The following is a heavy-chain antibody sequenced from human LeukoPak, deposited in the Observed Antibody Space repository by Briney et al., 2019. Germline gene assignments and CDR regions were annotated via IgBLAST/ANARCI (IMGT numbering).Heavy chain of an antibody. Sequence: GGSLRLSCAASGFAVSNKFMYWVRQARGKGLEWVSVIRVGDVTHYADSVKGRFTTSRDSPKNTVYLQMESLRVEDTAVYYCAREDNGGATDDGFDVWGHGTVVTVSS. D-gene: IGHD3-16*01. V-gene: IGHV3-53*01. CDR2: IRVGDVT. CDR3: AREDNGGATDDGFDV. CDR1: GFAVSNKF. J-gene: IGHJ3*01.